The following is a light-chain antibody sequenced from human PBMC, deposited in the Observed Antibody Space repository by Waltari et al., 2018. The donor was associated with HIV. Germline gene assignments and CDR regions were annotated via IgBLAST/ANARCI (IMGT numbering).Light chain of an antibody. V-gene: IGKV1-5*03. CDR2: KGS. Sequence: DIQMTQSPSTLSASVGNRVTITCRASQSSSSWLAWYQHKPGKAPNHLIYKGSRLESGGPSRFSGSGSGTEFTLTISSLQPDDCATYYCQQYHSYPYTFGQGTKLEIK. CDR3: QQYHSYPYT. J-gene: IGKJ2*01. CDR1: QSSSSW.